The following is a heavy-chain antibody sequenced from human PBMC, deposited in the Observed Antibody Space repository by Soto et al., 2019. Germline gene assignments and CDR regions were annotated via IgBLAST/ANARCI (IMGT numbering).Heavy chain of an antibody. J-gene: IGHJ3*01. CDR3: ARDSGTYRFDAFDV. D-gene: IGHD1-26*01. V-gene: IGHV3-23*01. CDR1: GFRFESHA. Sequence: DVQLLESGGGLVQPGGSLRLSCLVSGFRFESHAMNWVRQAPGRGLEWVSRITASGGLTDYADSVKGRSTVSRDNSKNTLYLQINILRVDDTAIYYCARDSGTYRFDAFDVWGQGTMVTVSS. CDR2: ITASGGLT.